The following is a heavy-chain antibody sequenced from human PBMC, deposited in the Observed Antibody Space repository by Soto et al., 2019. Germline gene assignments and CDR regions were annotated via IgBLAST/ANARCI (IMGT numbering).Heavy chain of an antibody. V-gene: IGHV3-30*18. J-gene: IGHJ4*02. CDR2: ISYDGSNK. CDR1: GFTFSSYG. Sequence: QPGRSRRLSCAASGFTFSSYGMHWVRQAPGKGLECVAVISYDGSNKYYADSVKGRFTISRDNSKNTLYLQMNSLRAEDTAVYYCAKDFPSFSDYYDSRHPGPTIDYWGQGTLVTVSS. D-gene: IGHD3-22*01. CDR3: AKDFPSFSDYYDSRHPGPTIDY.